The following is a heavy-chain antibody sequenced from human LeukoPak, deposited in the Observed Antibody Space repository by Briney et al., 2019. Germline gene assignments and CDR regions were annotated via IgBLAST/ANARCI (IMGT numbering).Heavy chain of an antibody. CDR3: ASSTGSGWFYFDY. V-gene: IGHV3-30*04. J-gene: IGHJ4*02. CDR2: ISYDGSNK. Sequence: GGSLRLSCAASGFTFSSYAMHWVRQAPGKGLEWVAVISYDGSNKYYADSVKGRFTISRDNSKNTLYLQMNSLRAEDTAVYYCASSTGSGWFYFDYWGQGTLVTVSS. CDR1: GFTFSSYA. D-gene: IGHD6-19*01.